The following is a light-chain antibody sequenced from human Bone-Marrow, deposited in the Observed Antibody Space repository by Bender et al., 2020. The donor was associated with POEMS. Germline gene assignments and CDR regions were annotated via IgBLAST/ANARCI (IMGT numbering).Light chain of an antibody. CDR2: RNN. V-gene: IGLV1-47*01. CDR1: SSNIGRNL. Sequence: QSVLTQPPSASGTPGQTVTISCSGSSSNIGRNLVYWYQHLPGAAPTLLIYRNNQRPSGVPDRFSASKSGTSASLAISGLRSEDEADYYCATWDDNLNGRVFGGGTKLTVL. J-gene: IGLJ3*02. CDR3: ATWDDNLNGRV.